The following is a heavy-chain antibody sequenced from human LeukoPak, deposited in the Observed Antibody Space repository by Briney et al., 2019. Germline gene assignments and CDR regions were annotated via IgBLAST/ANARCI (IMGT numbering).Heavy chain of an antibody. D-gene: IGHD6-19*01. V-gene: IGHV3-23*01. J-gene: IGHJ4*02. CDR3: AKGGYSSGWRNYFDY. Sequence: GRSLRLSCAASGFTFSSYGITWVRQAPGKGLEWVSTISATGGSTYYADSVKGRFTISRDNSKDTLYLQMNSLRAEDTAVYYCAKGGYSSGWRNYFDYWGQGTLVTVSS. CDR1: GFTFSSYG. CDR2: ISATGGST.